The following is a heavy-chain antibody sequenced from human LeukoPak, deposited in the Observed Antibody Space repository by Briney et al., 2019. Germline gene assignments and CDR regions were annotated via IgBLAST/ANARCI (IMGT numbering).Heavy chain of an antibody. CDR1: GYTFTGYY. J-gene: IGHJ6*03. D-gene: IGHD3-16*02. Sequence: GASVKVSCKSSGYTFTGYYMRWVRQAPGQGLEWMGRINPNSGGTNYAQKFQGRVTMTRDTSISTAYMELSRLRSDDTAVYYCARWRLGVLSSLKYLDVWGKGTTVTVSS. V-gene: IGHV1-2*06. CDR2: INPNSGGT. CDR3: ARWRLGVLSSLKYLDV.